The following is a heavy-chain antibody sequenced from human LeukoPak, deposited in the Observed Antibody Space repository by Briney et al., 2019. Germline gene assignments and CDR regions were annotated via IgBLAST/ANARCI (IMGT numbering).Heavy chain of an antibody. Sequence: TLSETLSLTCTVSGGSINSYYWSWIRQPAGKGLEWIGRIYTSGSTNYNPSLKSRVTMSVDTSKNQFSLKLSSVTAADTAVYYCARGAYGSGDRGWFDPWGQGTLVTVSS. J-gene: IGHJ5*02. CDR2: IYTSGST. CDR3: ARGAYGSGDRGWFDP. CDR1: GGSINSYY. D-gene: IGHD3-10*01. V-gene: IGHV4-4*07.